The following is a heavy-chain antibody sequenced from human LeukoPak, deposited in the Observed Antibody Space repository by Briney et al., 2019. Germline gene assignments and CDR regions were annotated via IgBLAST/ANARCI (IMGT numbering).Heavy chain of an antibody. V-gene: IGHV1-18*01. Sequence: ASVKVSCKASGYTFINYGITWVRQAPGQGLEWMGWISPYNGNTKYLQKFQGRVTMTTDTSTSTAYMELRSLRSDDTAVYYCARDRRLRFLEWSSIGYFQHWGQGTLVTVSS. CDR3: ARDRRLRFLEWSSIGYFQH. D-gene: IGHD3-3*01. CDR2: ISPYNGNT. CDR1: GYTFINYG. J-gene: IGHJ1*01.